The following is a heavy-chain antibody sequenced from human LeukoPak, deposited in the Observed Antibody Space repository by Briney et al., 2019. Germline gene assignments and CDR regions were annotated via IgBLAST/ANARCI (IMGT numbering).Heavy chain of an antibody. Sequence: GGSLRLSCAASRFTFSSYWMHWVRHAPGKGVVWVSRINSDGSRTTYAESVKGRFTISRDNAKNTLYLQMNSLRAEDTAVYYCATKLVGAKSSEFEYWGQGTLVTVSS. J-gene: IGHJ4*02. CDR1: RFTFSSYW. CDR2: INSDGSRT. CDR3: ATKLVGAKSSEFEY. D-gene: IGHD1-26*01. V-gene: IGHV3-74*03.